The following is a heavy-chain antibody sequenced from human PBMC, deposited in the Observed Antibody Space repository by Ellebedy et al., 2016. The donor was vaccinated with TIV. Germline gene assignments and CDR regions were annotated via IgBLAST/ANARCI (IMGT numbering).Heavy chain of an antibody. CDR2: ISGSGGST. V-gene: IGHV3-23*01. CDR3: AKDPSDYWGCFDY. D-gene: IGHD7-27*01. J-gene: IGHJ4*02. CDR1: GFTFSSYV. Sequence: GESLKISCAASGFTFSSYVMSWVRQAPGKGLEWVSAISGSGGSTYYADSVKGRFTISRDNSKNTLYLLMNSLRAEDTALYYCAKDPSDYWGCFDYWGQGTLVTVSS.